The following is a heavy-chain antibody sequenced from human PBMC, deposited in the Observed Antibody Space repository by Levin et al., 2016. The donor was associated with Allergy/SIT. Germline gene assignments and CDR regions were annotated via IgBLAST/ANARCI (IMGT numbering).Heavy chain of an antibody. V-gene: IGHV3-74*01. D-gene: IGHD2-15*01. CDR2: INSDGSST. CDR1: GFTFSSYW. CDR3: ARKEGSSGGDDAFDI. J-gene: IGHJ3*02. Sequence: GGSLRLSCAASGFTFSSYWMHWVRQAPGKGLVWVSRINSDGSSTSYADSVKGRFAISRDNAKNTLYLQMNSLRAEDTAVYYCARKEGSSGGDDAFDIWGQGTMVTVSS.